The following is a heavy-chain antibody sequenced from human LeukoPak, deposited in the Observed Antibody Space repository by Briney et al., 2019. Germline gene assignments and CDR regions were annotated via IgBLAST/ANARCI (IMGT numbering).Heavy chain of an antibody. D-gene: IGHD5-24*01. Sequence: GGSLRLSCAASGFMFSSYGMSWVRQAPGKGLEWVSAISGSGGGTYYADSVKGRFTFSRDNSKNTLYLQMNSLRAEDTAVYYCAKDRGDGYNSFDYWGQGILVTVPS. CDR1: GFMFSSYG. CDR3: AKDRGDGYNSFDY. J-gene: IGHJ4*02. V-gene: IGHV3-23*01. CDR2: ISGSGGGT.